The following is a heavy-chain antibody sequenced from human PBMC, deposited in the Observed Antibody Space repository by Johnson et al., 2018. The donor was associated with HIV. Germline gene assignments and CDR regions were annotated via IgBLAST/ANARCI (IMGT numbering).Heavy chain of an antibody. Sequence: VQLVESGGALVQPGGSLRLSCAASGFTFDYYWMHWVRQATGKGLEWVSTIGTAGDTYYTGSVKGRFTISRDNSKNTLYLQMNSLRSEDTAVYFCAKVKIVTDVFDIWGQGTMVTVSS. CDR3: AKVKIVTDVFDI. D-gene: IGHD2-21*01. V-gene: IGHV3-13*01. CDR2: IGTAGDT. CDR1: GFTFDYYW. J-gene: IGHJ3*02.